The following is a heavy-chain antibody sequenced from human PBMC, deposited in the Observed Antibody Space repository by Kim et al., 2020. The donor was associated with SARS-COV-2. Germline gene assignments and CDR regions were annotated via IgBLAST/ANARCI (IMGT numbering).Heavy chain of an antibody. Sequence: ADSGKGRSTIYRTTAKNSLYLQTNSLGVEDTAVYYCASVGIAWFVYYFDYWGQGTLVTVSS. V-gene: IGHV3-11*01. D-gene: IGHD3-10*01. CDR3: ASVGIAWFVYYFDY. J-gene: IGHJ4*02.